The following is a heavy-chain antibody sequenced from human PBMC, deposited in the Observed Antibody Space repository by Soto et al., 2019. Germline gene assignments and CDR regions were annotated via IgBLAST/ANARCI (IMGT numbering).Heavy chain of an antibody. D-gene: IGHD3-22*01. CDR2: ISGNGYST. CDR1: GFTFSSHA. J-gene: IGHJ6*02. Sequence: EVQLLESGGGVVQPGGSLRLSCAASGFTFSSHAMSWVRQAPGKGLEWVSIISGNGYSTYYADSVKGRFTISRDNSKNTLFLHMTNLRAEDTAVYYCASNDTTGYYYYYTLDVWGQGTTVTVSS. CDR3: ASNDTTGYYYYYTLDV. V-gene: IGHV3-23*01.